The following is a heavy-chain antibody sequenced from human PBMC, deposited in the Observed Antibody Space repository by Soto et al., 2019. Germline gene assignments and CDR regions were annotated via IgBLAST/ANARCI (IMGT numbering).Heavy chain of an antibody. D-gene: IGHD2-2*02. J-gene: IGHJ4*02. V-gene: IGHV3-30*03. CDR1: GFTFGSYG. Sequence: LRLSCAASGFTFGSYGMHWVRQAPGKGLEWVAVITYDGSNKYYADSVKGRFTISRDNSKNTLYLKMNSLRSDDTAVYYCARADPIRDSDDWGQGTLVTVSS. CDR3: ARADPIRDSDD. CDR2: ITYDGSNK.